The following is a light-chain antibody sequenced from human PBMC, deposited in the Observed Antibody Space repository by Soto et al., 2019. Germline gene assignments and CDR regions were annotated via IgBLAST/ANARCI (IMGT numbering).Light chain of an antibody. Sequence: QSALTQPASVSGSPGQSITISCTGTSSDIGGYNYVSWYQQHPGKAPKLMIYDVSDRPSGVSNRFSGSKSGNTASLTISGLQAEDEADYYCASYARSNTVLFGGGNKLTVL. CDR2: DVS. CDR3: ASYARSNTVL. CDR1: SSDIGGYNY. V-gene: IGLV2-14*03. J-gene: IGLJ2*01.